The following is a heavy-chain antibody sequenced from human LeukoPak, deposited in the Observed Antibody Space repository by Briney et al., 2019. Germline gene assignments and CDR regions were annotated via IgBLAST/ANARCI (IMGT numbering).Heavy chain of an antibody. Sequence: SETLSLTCTVSGGSISSSSYYWGWIRQPPGKGLEWIGSIYYSGSTYYNPSLKSRVTISVDTSKNQFSLKLSSVTAADTAVYYCAREYYYDSSGYDYFDYWGQGTLVTVSS. V-gene: IGHV4-39*02. J-gene: IGHJ4*02. CDR2: IYYSGST. CDR1: GGSISSSSYY. D-gene: IGHD3-22*01. CDR3: AREYYYDSSGYDYFDY.